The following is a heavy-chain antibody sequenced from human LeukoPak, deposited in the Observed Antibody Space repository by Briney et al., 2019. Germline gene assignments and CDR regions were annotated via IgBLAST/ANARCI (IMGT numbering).Heavy chain of an antibody. D-gene: IGHD3-22*01. CDR1: GGSISSSSYY. V-gene: IGHV4-61*02. CDR3: ARSSRPYYDSHFDY. Sequence: SETLSLTCTVSGGSISSSSYYWGWIRQPAGKGLEWIGRVYTSGSTNYNPSLKSRVTISVDTSKNQFSLKLSSVTAADTAVYYCARSSRPYYDSHFDYWGQGTLVTVSS. J-gene: IGHJ4*02. CDR2: VYTSGST.